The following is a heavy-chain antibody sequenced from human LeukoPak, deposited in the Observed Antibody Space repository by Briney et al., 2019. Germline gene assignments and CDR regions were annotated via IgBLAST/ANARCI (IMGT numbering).Heavy chain of an antibody. CDR3: AEAGRTFDFQH. CDR2: IIPIFGTA. J-gene: IGHJ1*01. CDR1: GGTFSSYA. D-gene: IGHD3-16*01. Sequence: SVKVSCKASGGTFSSYAISWARQAPGQGLEWMGRIIPIFGTANYAQKFQGRVTITTDESTSTAYAELSSLRSEDTAVYYCAEAGRTFDFQHWGQGTLVTVSS. V-gene: IGHV1-69*05.